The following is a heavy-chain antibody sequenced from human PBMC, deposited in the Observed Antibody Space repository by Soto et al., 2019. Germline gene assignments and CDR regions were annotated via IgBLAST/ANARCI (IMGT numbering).Heavy chain of an antibody. J-gene: IGHJ6*02. Sequence: GESLKMSCDGSGYSFTIYWISLVVQMPGKGLDWMWRIDPSDSYTNYSPSFQGHVTISADKSISTAYLQWSSLKASDTAMYYCARGVVAALYYYGMDVWGQGTTVTVSS. CDR1: GYSFTIYW. CDR3: ARGVVAALYYYGMDV. V-gene: IGHV5-10-1*01. D-gene: IGHD2-15*01. CDR2: IDPSDSYT.